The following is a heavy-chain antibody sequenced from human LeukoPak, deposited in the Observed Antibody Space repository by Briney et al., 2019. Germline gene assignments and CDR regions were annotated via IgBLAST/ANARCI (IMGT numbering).Heavy chain of an antibody. CDR3: ARDSYYYDSSGRRRLDY. V-gene: IGHV4-39*07. CDR2: IYYSGST. J-gene: IGHJ4*02. D-gene: IGHD3-22*01. Sequence: PSETLSLTCTVSGGSISSSSYYWGWIRQPPGKGLEWIGSIYYSGSTYYSPSLKSRVTISVDTSKNQFSLKLSSVTAADTAVYYCARDSYYYDSSGRRRLDYWGQGTLVTVSS. CDR1: GGSISSSSYY.